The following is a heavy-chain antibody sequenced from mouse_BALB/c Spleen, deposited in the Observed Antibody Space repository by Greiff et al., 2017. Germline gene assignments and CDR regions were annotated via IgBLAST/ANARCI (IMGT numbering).Heavy chain of an antibody. V-gene: IGHV3-2*02. Sequence: EVHLVESGPGLVKPSQSLSLTCTVTGYSITSDYAWNWIRQFPGNTLEWMGYISYSGSTSYNPSLKSRISITRDTSKNQFFLQLNSVTTEDTATYYCARDWSDVWGAGTTVTVAS. CDR3: ARDWSDV. CDR1: GYSITSDYA. CDR2: ISYSGST. D-gene: IGHD4-1*01. J-gene: IGHJ1*01.